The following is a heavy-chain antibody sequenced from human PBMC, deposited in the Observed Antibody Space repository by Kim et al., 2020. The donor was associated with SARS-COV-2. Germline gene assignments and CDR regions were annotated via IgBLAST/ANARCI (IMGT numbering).Heavy chain of an antibody. Sequence: GGSLRLSCAASGFTFDDYAMHWVRQAPGKGLEWVSGISWNSGSIGYADSVKGRFTISRDNAKNSLYLQMNSLRAEDTALYYCAKDMGGIVVVPAARGRIAEGGFDYWGQGTLVTVSS. CDR2: ISWNSGSI. J-gene: IGHJ4*02. CDR3: AKDMGGIVVVPAARGRIAEGGFDY. V-gene: IGHV3-9*01. CDR1: GFTFDDYA. D-gene: IGHD2-2*01.